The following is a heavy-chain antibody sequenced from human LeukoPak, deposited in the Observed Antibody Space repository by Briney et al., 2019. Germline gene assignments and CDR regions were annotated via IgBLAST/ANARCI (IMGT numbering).Heavy chain of an antibody. CDR3: ARGSCSSRSCYKRVNGLDV. D-gene: IGHD2-2*01. J-gene: IGHJ6*02. V-gene: IGHV3-13*01. CDR2: FHTAGDT. CDR1: GFTFSNYD. Sequence: GSLRLSCAASGFTFSNYDMHWVRQATGKGLEWVSAFHTAGDTHYSGSVKGRFATSRENAKNSFYLQMSNLRAGDTAVYYCARGSCSSRSCYKRVNGLDVWGQGTPVTVSS.